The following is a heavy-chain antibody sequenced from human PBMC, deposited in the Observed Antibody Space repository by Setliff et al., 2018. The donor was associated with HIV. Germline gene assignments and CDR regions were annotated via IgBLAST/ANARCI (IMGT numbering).Heavy chain of an antibody. CDR3: ATHYGSGSYYNY. D-gene: IGHD3-10*01. CDR1: GASVTSSSYY. J-gene: IGHJ4*02. V-gene: IGHV4-39*01. CDR2: IYYGGNT. Sequence: SETLSLTCSVSGASVTSSSYYWGWIRQPPGKGLEWIGSIYYGGNTYSNPSLRSRLSISLDTSKNQFSLELYPVTAADTAVYYCATHYGSGSYYNYWGQGMLVTVSS.